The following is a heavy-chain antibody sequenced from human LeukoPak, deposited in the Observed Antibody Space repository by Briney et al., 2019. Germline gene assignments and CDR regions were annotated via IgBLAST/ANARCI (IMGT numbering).Heavy chain of an antibody. D-gene: IGHD6-6*01. CDR2: IYHSGST. CDR3: ARRGVTAARLFDY. J-gene: IGHJ4*02. V-gene: IGHV4-38-2*01. CDR1: NFSISSGYY. Sequence: SETLSLTCAVSNFSISSGYYWGWIRQPPGKGLEWIGSIYHSGSTYYNPSLKSRLTISVDTSKNQFSLKLSSVTAADTAVYYCARRGVTAARLFDYWGQGTLVTVSS.